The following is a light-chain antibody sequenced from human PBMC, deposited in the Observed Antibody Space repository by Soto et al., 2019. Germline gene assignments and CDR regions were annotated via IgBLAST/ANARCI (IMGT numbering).Light chain of an antibody. CDR2: EVN. Sequence: QSALTQPPSASVSPGQSVTISCTGTSSDVGYYNYVSWYQQHPGKAPKLINYEVNKRPSGVPDRFSGSKSGNTASLTVSGLQAEDEAEYYCTSYAVGINVVFGGGTKLTVL. J-gene: IGLJ2*01. V-gene: IGLV2-8*01. CDR1: SSDVGYYNY. CDR3: TSYAVGINVV.